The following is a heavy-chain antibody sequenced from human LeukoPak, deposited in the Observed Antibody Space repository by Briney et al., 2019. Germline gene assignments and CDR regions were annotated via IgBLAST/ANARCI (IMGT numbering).Heavy chain of an antibody. CDR1: GYSISSGYY. Sequence: SETLSLTCTVSGYSISSGYYWGWIRQPPGKGLEWIGSIYHSGSTYYNPSLKSRVTISVDTSKNQFSLKLSSVTAADTAVYYCGRHLYYDSSGYVDYWGQGIRVTVSS. V-gene: IGHV4-38-2*02. CDR3: GRHLYYDSSGYVDY. J-gene: IGHJ4*02. D-gene: IGHD3-22*01. CDR2: IYHSGST.